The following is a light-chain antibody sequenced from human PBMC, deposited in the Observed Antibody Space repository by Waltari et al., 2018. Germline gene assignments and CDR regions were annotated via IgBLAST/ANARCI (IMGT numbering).Light chain of an antibody. J-gene: IGLJ1*01. CDR3: CSYTGSSTSYG. V-gene: IGLV2-23*01. CDR1: STDLASYNL. Sequence: QSALSQPASVSGSPGQSLTITCTGASTDLASYNLVAWYQHHPTRAPKPIIYEATKRPSGISHRFSGAKSGATASLRISGLQADDEADYYCCSYTGSSTSYGCGGGTKVTVL. CDR2: EAT.